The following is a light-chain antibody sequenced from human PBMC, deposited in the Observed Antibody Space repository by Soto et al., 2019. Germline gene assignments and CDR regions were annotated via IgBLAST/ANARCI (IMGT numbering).Light chain of an antibody. CDR1: TSNIGSNY. Sequence: QSVLTQPPSASGTPGQSVTISCSGSTSNIGSNYVSWYQQLPGTAPKLLIDSNNQRPSGVPDRFSGSKSGTSASLAISGLRSEDEADYYCAAWDDSLSAVFGGGTKLTVL. CDR3: AAWDDSLSAV. V-gene: IGLV1-47*02. CDR2: SNN. J-gene: IGLJ3*02.